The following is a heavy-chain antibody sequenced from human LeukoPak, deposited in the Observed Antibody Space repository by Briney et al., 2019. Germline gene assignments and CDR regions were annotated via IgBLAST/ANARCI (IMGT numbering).Heavy chain of an antibody. D-gene: IGHD1-26*01. Sequence: ASVKVSCKASGYTFTSYDINWVRQATGQGLEWMGWMNPNSGNTGYAQKFQGRVTMTRNTSISTAYMELSSLRSEDTAVYYCARVVGAGNWFDPWGQGTLVTVSS. CDR3: ARVVGAGNWFDP. CDR2: MNPNSGNT. V-gene: IGHV1-8*01. CDR1: GYTFTSYD. J-gene: IGHJ5*02.